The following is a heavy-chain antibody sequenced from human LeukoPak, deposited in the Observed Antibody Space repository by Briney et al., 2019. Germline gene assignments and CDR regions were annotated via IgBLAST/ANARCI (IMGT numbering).Heavy chain of an antibody. D-gene: IGHD5-18*01. CDR3: ARARQLWLPYFDY. Sequence: PSETLSLTCTVSGGSISSDSYYWGWIRQPPGKGLEWIGSIYYTGNTHYNPSLKSRVTISVDTSKNQFSLKLTSVTAADTAVYYCARARQLWLPYFDYWGQGTLVTVSS. J-gene: IGHJ4*02. CDR2: IYYTGNT. V-gene: IGHV4-39*01. CDR1: GGSISSDSYY.